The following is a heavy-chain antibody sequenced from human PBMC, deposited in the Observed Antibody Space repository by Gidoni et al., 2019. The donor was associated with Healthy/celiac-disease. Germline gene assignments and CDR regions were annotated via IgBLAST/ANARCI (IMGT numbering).Heavy chain of an antibody. CDR3: ARDLGYDALGGTDY. V-gene: IGHV3-74*01. CDR2: INSDGSST. D-gene: IGHD3-22*01. J-gene: IGHJ4*02. CDR1: GFTFSSYW. Sequence: EVQLVESGGGLVQPGGSLRLSCAASGFTFSSYWMHWVRQAPGKGLGWVSRINSDGSSTSYADSVKGRFTISRDNAKNTLYMQMNSLRAEDTAVYYCARDLGYDALGGTDYWGQGTLVTVSS.